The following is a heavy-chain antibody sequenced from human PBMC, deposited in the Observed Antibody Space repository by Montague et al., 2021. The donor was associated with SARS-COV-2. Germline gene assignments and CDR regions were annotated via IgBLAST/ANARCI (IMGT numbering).Heavy chain of an antibody. D-gene: IGHD3-10*01. CDR1: GGSISSGSYY. Sequence: TLSLTCTVSGGSISSGSYYWSWIRQPAGKGLEWIGRIYTSGSTNYNPSLKSRVTISIDTSKNQFSLKLTSATAADTAVYYCARVGVVTMVRGVIPAYYYYGMDVWGQGTTVTVSS. V-gene: IGHV4-61*02. J-gene: IGHJ6*02. CDR3: ARVGVVTMVRGVIPAYYYYGMDV. CDR2: IYTSGST.